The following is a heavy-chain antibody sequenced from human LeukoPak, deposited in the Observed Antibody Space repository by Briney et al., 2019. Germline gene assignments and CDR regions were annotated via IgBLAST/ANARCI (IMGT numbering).Heavy chain of an antibody. V-gene: IGHV1-69*05. CDR3: VRDGYRGGAFDI. CDR2: IIPIFGTA. Sequence: ASVKVSCKASGGTFSSYAISWVRQAPGQGLEWMGGIIPIFGTANYAQKFQGGVTITTDESTSTAYMELSSLRSEDTAVYYCVRDGYRGGAFDIWGQGTMVTVSS. D-gene: IGHD5-12*01. CDR1: GGTFSSYA. J-gene: IGHJ3*02.